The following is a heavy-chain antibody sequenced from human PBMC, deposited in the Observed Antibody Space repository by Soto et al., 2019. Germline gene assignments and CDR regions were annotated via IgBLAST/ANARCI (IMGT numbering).Heavy chain of an antibody. Sequence: GGSLRLSCAASGFTFSSYGMHWVRQAPGKGLEWVAVIWYDGSNKYYADSVKGRFTISRDNSKNTLYLQMNSLRAEDTAVYYCARDQWTLKLAGTPDYWGQGTLVTVSS. CDR1: GFTFSSYG. CDR2: IWYDGSNK. V-gene: IGHV3-33*01. D-gene: IGHD6-19*01. CDR3: ARDQWTLKLAGTPDY. J-gene: IGHJ4*02.